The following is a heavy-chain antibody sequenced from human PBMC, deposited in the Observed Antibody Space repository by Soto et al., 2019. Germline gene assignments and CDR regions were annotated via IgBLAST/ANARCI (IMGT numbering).Heavy chain of an antibody. CDR3: AKDLAYRRSSTYYYGMDV. CDR2: ISWNTDTI. CDR1: GFSFDDYA. Sequence: GGSLRLSCAASGFSFDDYALHWVRQAPGKGLEWVSGISWNTDTIGYADSVKGRFTISRDNAKKSLYLQMNSLRAEDTALYYCAKDLAYRRSSTYYYGMDVWGQGTTVTVSS. V-gene: IGHV3-9*01. J-gene: IGHJ6*02. D-gene: IGHD6-6*01.